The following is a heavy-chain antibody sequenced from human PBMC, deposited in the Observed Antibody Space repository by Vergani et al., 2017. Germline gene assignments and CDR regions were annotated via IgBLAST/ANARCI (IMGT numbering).Heavy chain of an antibody. J-gene: IGHJ4*02. CDR1: GFTFTNYG. V-gene: IGHV3-30*02. CDR3: ATAGAAYCRGASCYDFFEY. CDR2: TRYDGIVE. D-gene: IGHD2-15*01. Sequence: QVQLVESGGGVVQPGGSLRLSCAASGFTFTNYGMHWVRQAPGKGLEWVAFTRYDGIVEYYGDSVRGRFTISRDNSKNNLYLQMNRLIPEDTAVYYCATAGAAYCRGASCYDFFEYWGQGTLVTVAS.